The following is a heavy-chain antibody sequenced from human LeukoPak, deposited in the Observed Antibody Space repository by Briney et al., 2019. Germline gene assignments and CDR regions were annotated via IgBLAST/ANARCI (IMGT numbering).Heavy chain of an antibody. Sequence: GGSLRLSCAASGFTFSSYATSWVRQAPGKGLEWVSAISGSGGSTYYADSVKGRFTISRDNSKNTLYLQMNSLRAEDTAVYYCAKDLVGATTNIFDYWGQGTLVTVSS. D-gene: IGHD1-26*01. CDR3: AKDLVGATTNIFDY. J-gene: IGHJ4*02. CDR2: ISGSGGST. V-gene: IGHV3-23*01. CDR1: GFTFSSYA.